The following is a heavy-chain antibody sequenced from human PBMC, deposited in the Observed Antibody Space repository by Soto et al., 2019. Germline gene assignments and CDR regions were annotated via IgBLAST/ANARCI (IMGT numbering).Heavy chain of an antibody. CDR1: GFTFSSYA. D-gene: IGHD6-13*01. J-gene: IGHJ6*02. CDR3: AKGCVVSSSWYNYYYYGMDV. V-gene: IGHV3-23*01. CDR2: ISGSGGST. Sequence: EVQLLESGGGLVQPGGSLRLSCAASGFTFSSYAMSWVRQATGKGLEWVSAISGSGGSTYYADSVKGRFTISRDNSKNTLYLPMNSLRAEDTAVYYCAKGCVVSSSWYNYYYYGMDVWGQGTTVTVSS.